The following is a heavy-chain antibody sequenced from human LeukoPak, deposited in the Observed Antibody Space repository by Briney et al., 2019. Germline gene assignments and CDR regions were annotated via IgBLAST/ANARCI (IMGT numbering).Heavy chain of an antibody. CDR3: ARVLRGGFDY. CDR2: IKQDGSEK. D-gene: IGHD2-8*02. V-gene: IGHV3-7*01. CDR1: GFRFSSYW. J-gene: IGHJ4*02. Sequence: GGSLRLSCAASGFRFSSYWMSWVRQAPGKGLEWVANIKQDGSEKSYVDSVKGRLTTSRDNAKNALYLQMNSLRAEDTAVYYCARVLRGGFDYWGQGTLVTVSS.